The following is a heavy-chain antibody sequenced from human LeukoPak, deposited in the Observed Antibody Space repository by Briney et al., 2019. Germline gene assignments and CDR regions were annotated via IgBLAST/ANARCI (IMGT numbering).Heavy chain of an antibody. D-gene: IGHD3-22*01. CDR3: AKEDEYYYDSSGYSYFDY. V-gene: IGHV3-33*06. CDR2: IWYDGSNK. CDR1: GFTFSSYG. Sequence: PGGSLRLSRAASGFTFSSYGMHWVRQAPGKGLEWVAVIWYDGSNKYYVDSVKGRFTIPRDNSKNTLYLQMNSLRAEDTAVYYCAKEDEYYYDSSGYSYFDYWGQGTLVTVSS. J-gene: IGHJ4*02.